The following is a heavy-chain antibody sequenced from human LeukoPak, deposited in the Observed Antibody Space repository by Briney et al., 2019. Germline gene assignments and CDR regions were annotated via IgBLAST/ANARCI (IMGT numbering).Heavy chain of an antibody. CDR3: AKVVLRYFDWSNFDY. J-gene: IGHJ4*02. D-gene: IGHD3-9*01. V-gene: IGHV3-23*01. Sequence: GGSLGLSCAASGFTFSSYAMSWVRQAPGKGLEWVSAISGSGGSTYYADSVKGRFTISRDNSKNTLYLQMNSLRAEDTAVYYCAKVVLRYFDWSNFDYWGQGTLVTVTS. CDR1: GFTFSSYA. CDR2: ISGSGGST.